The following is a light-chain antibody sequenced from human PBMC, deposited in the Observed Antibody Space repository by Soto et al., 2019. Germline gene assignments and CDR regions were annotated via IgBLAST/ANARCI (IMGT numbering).Light chain of an antibody. CDR1: SSDVGAYNY. V-gene: IGLV2-14*01. CDR2: DVT. Sequence: QSALTQPASVSGSPVQSITISCTGTSSDVGAYNYVPWYQHHPGKAPKLLIYDVTNRPSGVSNRFSGSKSGNTASLTISGLQAEDEADYYCSSYTSVDTHLFGGGTKLTVL. CDR3: SSYTSVDTHL. J-gene: IGLJ2*01.